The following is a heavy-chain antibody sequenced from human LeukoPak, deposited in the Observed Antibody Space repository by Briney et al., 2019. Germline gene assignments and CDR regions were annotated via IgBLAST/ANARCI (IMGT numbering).Heavy chain of an antibody. CDR1: GFSLSTSGVG. CDR2: IYWNDDK. Sequence: SGPTLVKPTQTLTLTCTFSGFSLSTSGVGVGWIRQPPGKALEWLALIYWNDDKRYSPSLKSRLTITKDPSKNQVVLTMTNMDPVDTATYYCAHRPGRLSSIAARPFDWLANYNWFDPWGQGTLVTVSS. V-gene: IGHV2-5*01. CDR3: AHRPGRLSSIAARPFDWLANYNWFDP. D-gene: IGHD6-6*01. J-gene: IGHJ5*02.